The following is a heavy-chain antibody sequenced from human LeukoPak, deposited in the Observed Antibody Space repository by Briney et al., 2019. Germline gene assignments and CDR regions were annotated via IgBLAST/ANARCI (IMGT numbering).Heavy chain of an antibody. J-gene: IGHJ4*02. V-gene: IGHV3-48*01. CDR3: AKDSYDRSGYYYYYFAY. D-gene: IGHD3-22*01. Sequence: GGSLRLSCAASGFTFRSHSMNWVRQAPGKGLEWVSSISSSSTNIYYADSVKGRFTISRDNSKNTLYLQMNSLRAGDTAVYYCAKDSYDRSGYYYYYFAYWGQGTQVTVSS. CDR1: GFTFRSHS. CDR2: ISSSSTNI.